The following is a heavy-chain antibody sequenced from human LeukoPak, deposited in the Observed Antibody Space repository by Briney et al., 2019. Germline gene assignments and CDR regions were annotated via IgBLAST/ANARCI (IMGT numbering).Heavy chain of an antibody. J-gene: IGHJ4*02. D-gene: IGHD4-11*01. Sequence: GASVKVSCKTSGYTFTTYGISWVRQTPGQGLEWMGWISAYNGNTNYAQKLQGRVTMTTDTSTSTAYMELRSLRSDDTAVYYCARVIPDYNGPRSSVYYFDYWGQGTLVTVSS. CDR2: ISAYNGNT. CDR3: ARVIPDYNGPRSSVYYFDY. V-gene: IGHV1-18*01. CDR1: GYTFTTYG.